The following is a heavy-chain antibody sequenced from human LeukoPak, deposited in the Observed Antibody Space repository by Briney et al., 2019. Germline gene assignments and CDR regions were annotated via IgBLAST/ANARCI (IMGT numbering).Heavy chain of an antibody. CDR2: ISGSGGGSK. J-gene: IGHJ6*02. CDR3: GKDRGGSPFYGMDV. V-gene: IGHV3-23*01. D-gene: IGHD3-16*01. Sequence: GGSLRLSCAGSGFTFSSYAMSWVRQAAGKGLEWVSTISGSGGGSKYYEDSVKGGFTVTRDNSRNTLYLPMNSLRAEDTAVYYCGKDRGGSPFYGMDVWGQGTTVTVSS. CDR1: GFTFSSYA.